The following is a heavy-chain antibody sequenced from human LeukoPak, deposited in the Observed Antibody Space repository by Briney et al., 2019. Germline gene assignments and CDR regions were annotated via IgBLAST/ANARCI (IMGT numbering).Heavy chain of an antibody. CDR1: GYTSTSYD. D-gene: IGHD3-10*01. Sequence: ASVKVSCKASGYTSTSYDINWVRQATGQGLEWMGWMNPNSGNTGYAHTFQGRVTMTRNTSITTAYMELSSLRSEDTAVYYCARARSGYYFDCWGQGTLVTVSS. CDR3: ARARSGYYFDC. V-gene: IGHV1-8*01. CDR2: MNPNSGNT. J-gene: IGHJ4*02.